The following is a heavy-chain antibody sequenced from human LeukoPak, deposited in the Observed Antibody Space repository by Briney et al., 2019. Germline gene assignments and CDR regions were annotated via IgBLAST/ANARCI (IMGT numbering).Heavy chain of an antibody. CDR2: INHSGST. Sequence: SETLSLTCAVYAGSFSSYNWSWIRQPPGKGLEWIGEINHSGSTNYNPSLKSRVTISVDTSKNQFSLKVNSVTAADTAVYYCAKGHRYSSGWYWSHWFDPWGQGTLVTVSS. CDR1: AGSFSSYN. V-gene: IGHV4-34*01. J-gene: IGHJ5*02. CDR3: AKGHRYSSGWYWSHWFDP. D-gene: IGHD6-19*01.